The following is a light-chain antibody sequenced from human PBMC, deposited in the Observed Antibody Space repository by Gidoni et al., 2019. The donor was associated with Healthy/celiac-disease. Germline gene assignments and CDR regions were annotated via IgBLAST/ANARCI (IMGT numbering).Light chain of an antibody. CDR3: QQCGSSPET. J-gene: IGKJ1*01. CDR2: GAS. V-gene: IGKV3-20*01. Sequence: EIVLTQSPGTLSLSPGERATLSCRASQSVSSSFLAWYQQKPGQAPMLLIYGASSRATGIPDRFSGGGSGTDFTLTISRLEPEVFAVYYCQQCGSSPETFGQGTKVEIK. CDR1: QSVSSSF.